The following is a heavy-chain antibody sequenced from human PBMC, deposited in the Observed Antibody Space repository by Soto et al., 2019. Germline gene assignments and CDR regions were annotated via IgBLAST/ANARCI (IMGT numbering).Heavy chain of an antibody. CDR2: IYYSGST. J-gene: IGHJ5*02. CDR3: ARSLYGALWFDP. Sequence: PSETLSLTCTVSGGSISSYYWSWIRQPPGKGLEWIGYIYYSGSTNYNPSLKSRVTISVDTSKNQFSLKLSSVTAADTAVYYCARSLYGALWFDPWGQGTLVTVSS. D-gene: IGHD3-10*01. V-gene: IGHV4-59*08. CDR1: GGSISSYY.